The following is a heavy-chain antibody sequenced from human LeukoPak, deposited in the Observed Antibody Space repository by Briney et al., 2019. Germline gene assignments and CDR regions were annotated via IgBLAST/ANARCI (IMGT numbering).Heavy chain of an antibody. J-gene: IGHJ4*02. V-gene: IGHV5-51*01. CDR3: ARRGVYCRSTSCYYFDY. CDR2: IYPGGSDT. D-gene: IGHD2-2*01. CDR1: GYSFTSYW. Sequence: GESLKISCKGSGYSFTSYWIGWVRQMPGKGLEWMGIIYPGGSDTRYSPSFQGQVTISADKSISTAYLQWSSLKASDTAMYYCARRGVYCRSTSCYYFDYWGQGTLVTVSS.